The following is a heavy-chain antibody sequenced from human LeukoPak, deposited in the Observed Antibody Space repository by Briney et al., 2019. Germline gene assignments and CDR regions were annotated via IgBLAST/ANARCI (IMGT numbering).Heavy chain of an antibody. Sequence: PGGSLRLSCAASGFTFSSYDMHWVRQATGKGLEWVSAIGTAGDTYYPGSVKGRFTISRENAKNSLYLQMNSLRAGDTAVYYCARGEVAAAGGYYYYGMDVWGQGTTVTVSS. V-gene: IGHV3-13*01. CDR1: GFTFSSYD. CDR3: ARGEVAAAGGYYYYGMDV. CDR2: IGTAGDT. D-gene: IGHD6-13*01. J-gene: IGHJ6*02.